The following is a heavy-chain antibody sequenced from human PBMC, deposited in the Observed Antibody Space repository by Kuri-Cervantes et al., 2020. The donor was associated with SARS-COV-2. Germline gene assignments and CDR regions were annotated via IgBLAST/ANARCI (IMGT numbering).Heavy chain of an antibody. V-gene: IGHV1-18*01. D-gene: IGHD6-13*01. CDR3: ARATSSSWEDWFDP. Sequence: ASVKVSCKASGYTFTSYGISWVRQAPGQGLEWMGWISAYNGNTNYAQKLQGRVTMTTDTSTSTAYMELSSLRSEDTAVYYCARATSSSWEDWFDPWGQGTLVTVSS. J-gene: IGHJ5*02. CDR2: ISAYNGNT. CDR1: GYTFTSYG.